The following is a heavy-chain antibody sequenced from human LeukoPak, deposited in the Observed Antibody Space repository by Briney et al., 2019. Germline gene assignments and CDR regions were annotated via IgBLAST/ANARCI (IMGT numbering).Heavy chain of an antibody. V-gene: IGHV3-23*01. CDR1: GFTFSSYS. CDR3: AKVATPNPYYYYHMDV. CDR2: ISGDGINT. Sequence: GGSLRLSCAASGFTFSSYSMNWVRQAPGKGLEWISAISGDGINTYYADSVKGRFTISRDNSKNTLYLQMNSLRAEDTAVYYCAKVATPNPYYYYHMDVWGTGTTVTVSS. D-gene: IGHD4-23*01. J-gene: IGHJ6*03.